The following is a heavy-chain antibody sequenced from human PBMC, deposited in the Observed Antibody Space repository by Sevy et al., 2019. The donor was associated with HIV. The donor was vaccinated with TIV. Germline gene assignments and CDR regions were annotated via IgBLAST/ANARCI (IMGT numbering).Heavy chain of an antibody. V-gene: IGHV1-69*13. CDR2: IIPIFGTT. J-gene: IGHJ4*02. Sequence: ASVKVSCKASGSTFKNYAISWVRQAPGQGLEWMGEIIPIFGTTNYAQKFQDRVTLTADESTSTVYMELSSLRSEDTAVYYCARGITLIVGGGYYFDYWGQGTLVTVSS. CDR1: GSTFKNYA. CDR3: ARGITLIVGGGYYFDY. D-gene: IGHD3-22*01.